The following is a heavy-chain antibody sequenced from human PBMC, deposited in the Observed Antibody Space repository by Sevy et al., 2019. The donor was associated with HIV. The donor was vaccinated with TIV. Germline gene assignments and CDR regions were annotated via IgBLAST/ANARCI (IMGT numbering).Heavy chain of an antibody. CDR1: GGSISPYY. V-gene: IGHV4-59*08. CDR3: ARRLSSGFDS. CDR2: IYYTGKT. J-gene: IGHJ4*02. D-gene: IGHD6-19*01. Sequence: SETLSLTCYVSGGSISPYYWSWIRQSPGKGLEWIGYIYYTGKTNSNPSLKGRVTISPDTSKNQVSLKLTSVTAADTAVYYCARRLSSGFDSWGQGTLVTVSS.